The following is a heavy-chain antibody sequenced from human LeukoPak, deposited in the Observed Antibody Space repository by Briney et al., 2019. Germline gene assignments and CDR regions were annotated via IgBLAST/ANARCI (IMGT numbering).Heavy chain of an antibody. CDR2: ISAYNGNT. Sequence: ASVKVSCKASGYTLTSYGISWVRQAPGQGLEWMGWISAYNGNTNYAQKLQGRVTMTRDTSISTAYMELSRLRSDDTAVYYCARVGVDWNHSVYYFDYWGQGTLVTVSS. J-gene: IGHJ4*02. V-gene: IGHV1-18*01. CDR3: ARVGVDWNHSVYYFDY. D-gene: IGHD1-1*01. CDR1: GYTLTSYG.